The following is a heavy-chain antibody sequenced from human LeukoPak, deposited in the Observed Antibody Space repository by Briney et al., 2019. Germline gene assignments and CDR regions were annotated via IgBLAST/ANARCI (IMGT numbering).Heavy chain of an antibody. D-gene: IGHD3-9*01. CDR1: GGSINSGYYS. Sequence: PSETLSLTCAVSGGSINSGYYSWSWIRQPPGKGLEWIGYIYHSGSTYYNPSLKSRVTISVDTSKNQFSLKLSSVTAADTAVYYCVPNFAEEDYWGQGTLVTVSS. J-gene: IGHJ4*02. V-gene: IGHV4-30-2*01. CDR3: VPNFAEEDY. CDR2: IYHSGST.